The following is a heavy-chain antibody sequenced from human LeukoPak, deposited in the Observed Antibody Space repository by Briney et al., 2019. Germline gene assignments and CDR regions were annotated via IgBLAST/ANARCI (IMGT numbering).Heavy chain of an antibody. CDR1: GFTFSSYS. Sequence: PGGSLRLXCAASGFTFSSYSMNWVRQAPGKGLEWVSYISSSSSTIYYADSVKGRFTISRDNAKNSLYLQMNSLRAEDTAVYYCARGVSCTNGVCYLGWFDPWGQGTLVTVSS. CDR2: ISSSSSTI. J-gene: IGHJ5*02. V-gene: IGHV3-48*01. CDR3: ARGVSCTNGVCYLGWFDP. D-gene: IGHD2-8*01.